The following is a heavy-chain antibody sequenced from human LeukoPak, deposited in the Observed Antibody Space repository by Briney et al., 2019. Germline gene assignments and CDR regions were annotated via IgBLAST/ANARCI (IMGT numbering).Heavy chain of an antibody. Sequence: QAGGSLRLSCAASGFTFNSYAMSWVRQVPGKGLEWVSAIGGGGGHIYYADSVKGRLTISRDNAKNTLYLQMNSLRAEDTAMYYCVRGGRAPGYGYDWGQGTLVTVSA. J-gene: IGHJ4*02. D-gene: IGHD5-18*01. V-gene: IGHV3-23*01. CDR2: IGGGGGHI. CDR3: VRGGRAPGYGYD. CDR1: GFTFNSYA.